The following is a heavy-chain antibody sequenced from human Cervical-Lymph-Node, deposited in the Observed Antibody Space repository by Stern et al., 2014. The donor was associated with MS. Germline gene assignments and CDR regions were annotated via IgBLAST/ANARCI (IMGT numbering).Heavy chain of an antibody. V-gene: IGHV1-46*01. CDR2: INPTGGTT. CDR3: ARESTAVGTQIWYRNVFDY. Sequence: QMQLVQSGAEVKKPGASVKVSCRTSGYSFTRYYIHWVRQVPGQGLEWMGIINPTGGTTISAQTFRDRVSMTRDTSTNTAYLDLTDLTSEDTAVYYCARESTAVGTQIWYRNVFDYWGQGTLVTVSS. CDR1: GYSFTRYY. D-gene: IGHD1-14*01. J-gene: IGHJ4*02.